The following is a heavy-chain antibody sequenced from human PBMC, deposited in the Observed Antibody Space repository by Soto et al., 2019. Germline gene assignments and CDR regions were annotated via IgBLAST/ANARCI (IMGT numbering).Heavy chain of an antibody. J-gene: IGHJ4*02. V-gene: IGHV3-33*01. CDR3: ARWGNWKVADN. D-gene: IGHD3-16*01. Sequence: QVQLVESGGGEVQPGRSLRISCAASGFTFSSHGMHWVRQAPDKGLEWVAVIWYDGSNKYYADSVKGRFTISRDNSNNMLYLEMNRLIVEDTAIYYCARWGNWKVADNWGQGTLVTVSS. CDR1: GFTFSSHG. CDR2: IWYDGSNK.